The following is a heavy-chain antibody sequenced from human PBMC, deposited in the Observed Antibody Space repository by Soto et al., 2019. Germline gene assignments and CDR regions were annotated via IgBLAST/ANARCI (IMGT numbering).Heavy chain of an antibody. J-gene: IGHJ4*02. V-gene: IGHV4-59*08. Sequence: QVQLQESGPGLVKPSETLSLTCTVSGGSISSYYWSWIRQPPGKGLEWIGYIYYIGSTNYNPSLKSRVTISVDTSKNQFSLKLSSVTAADTAVYYCARRYGPGFDYWGQGTLVTVPS. CDR1: GGSISSYY. D-gene: IGHD4-17*01. CDR2: IYYIGST. CDR3: ARRYGPGFDY.